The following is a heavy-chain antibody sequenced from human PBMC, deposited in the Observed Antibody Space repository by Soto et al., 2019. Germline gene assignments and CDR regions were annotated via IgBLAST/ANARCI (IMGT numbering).Heavy chain of an antibody. CDR2: IYYSGST. V-gene: IGHV4-59*11. J-gene: IGHJ6*03. CDR3: ARDARPYYYGSGSTTYYYYYMDV. D-gene: IGHD3-10*01. CDR1: GGSISSHY. Sequence: SSETLSLTCTVTGGSISSHYWSWIRQPPGKGLEWIGYIYYSGSTNYNPSLKSRVTISVDTSKNQFSLKLSSVTAADTAVYYCARDARPYYYGSGSTTYYYYYMDVWGKGTTVT.